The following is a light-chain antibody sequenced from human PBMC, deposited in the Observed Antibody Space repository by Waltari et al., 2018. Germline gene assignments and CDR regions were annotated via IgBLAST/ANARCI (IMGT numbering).Light chain of an antibody. CDR3: QQTYSAPWT. CDR2: ASS. J-gene: IGKJ4*01. CDR1: QPITVY. V-gene: IGKV1-39*01. Sequence: DVQVTQSPSAMSASIGDRVDITCRASQPITVYLTWYHQKPGKAPRLLIFASSILQSGVPSRFSGTTSGTDFTLTITSLQAEDYGTYFCQQTYSAPWTFGRGTQVEI.